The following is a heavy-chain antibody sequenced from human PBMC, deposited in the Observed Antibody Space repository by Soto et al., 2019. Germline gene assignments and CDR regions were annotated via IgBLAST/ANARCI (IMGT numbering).Heavy chain of an antibody. CDR2: TSAYNANT. CDR3: ARSSMVRDRLFDF. V-gene: IGHV1-18*01. J-gene: IGHJ4*02. CDR1: GYTFTSYG. Sequence: QVQLVQSGAEVKKPGASVKVSCKASGYTFTSYGISWVRQAPGQGLEWMGWTSAYNANTNYAQKLQGRVTMTTDTSTSTAYMELWSLTADDTAVYYCARSSMVRDRLFDFGGQGTLVTVSS. D-gene: IGHD3-10*01.